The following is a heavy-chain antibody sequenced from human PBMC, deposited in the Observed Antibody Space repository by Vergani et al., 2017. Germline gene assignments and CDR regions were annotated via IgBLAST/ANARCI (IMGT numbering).Heavy chain of an antibody. CDR2: IYYSGST. J-gene: IGHJ4*01. V-gene: IGHV4-39*01. CDR1: GGSISSSSYY. CDR3: ARHPRFGERPVDY. Sequence: QLQLQESGPGLVKPSETLSLTCTVSGGSISSSSYYWGWIRQPPGKGLEWIGSIYYSGSTYYNPSLKSRVTISVDTSKNQFSLKLSSVTAADTAVYYCARHPRFGERPVDYWGQEPWSPSPQ. D-gene: IGHD3-10*01.